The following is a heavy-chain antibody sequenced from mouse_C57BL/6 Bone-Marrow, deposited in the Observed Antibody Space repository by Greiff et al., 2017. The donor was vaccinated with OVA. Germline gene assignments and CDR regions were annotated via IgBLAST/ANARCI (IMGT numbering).Heavy chain of an antibody. D-gene: IGHD1-2*01. J-gene: IGHJ3*01. V-gene: IGHV3-6*01. CDR3: ARGLRPAWFAY. CDR1: GYSITSGYY. Sequence: EVKLMESGPGLVKPSQSLSLTCSVTGYSITSGYYWNWIRQFPGNKLEWMGYISYDGSNNYNPSLKNRISITRDTSKNQFFLKLNSVTTEDTATCDSARGLRPAWFAYRGQGTLVTVST. CDR2: ISYDGSN.